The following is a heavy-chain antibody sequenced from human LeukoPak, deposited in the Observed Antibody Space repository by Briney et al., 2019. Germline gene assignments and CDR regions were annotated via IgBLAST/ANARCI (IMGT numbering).Heavy chain of an antibody. CDR2: ISGSGGST. Sequence: GGSLRLSCAASGFTFSSYAVSWVRQAPGKGLEWVSAISGSGGSTYYADSVKGRFTISRDNSKNTLYLQMNSLRAEDTAVYYCAKDLTYYYDSSGYYQTESADYWGQGTLVTVSS. CDR3: AKDLTYYYDSSGYYQTESADY. J-gene: IGHJ4*02. V-gene: IGHV3-23*01. D-gene: IGHD3-22*01. CDR1: GFTFSSYA.